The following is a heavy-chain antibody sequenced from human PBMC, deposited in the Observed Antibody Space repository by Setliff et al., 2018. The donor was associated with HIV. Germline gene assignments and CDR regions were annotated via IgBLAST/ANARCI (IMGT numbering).Heavy chain of an antibody. CDR2: ISAYNGNT. D-gene: IGHD6-13*01. CDR1: GYTFTSYG. J-gene: IGHJ5*01. V-gene: IGHV1-18*01. Sequence: ASVKVSCKASGYTFTSYGISWVRQAPGQGLAWMGWISAYNGNTNYAQKLQGRVTMTTDTSTSTAYMELRSLRSDDTAGYYCARDGYSVVFCPLVKFGLNTANQQQPLSWS. CDR3: ARDGYSVVFCPLVKFGLNTANQQQPLS.